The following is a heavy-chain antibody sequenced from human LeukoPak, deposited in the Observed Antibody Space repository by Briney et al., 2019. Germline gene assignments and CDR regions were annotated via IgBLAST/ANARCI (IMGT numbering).Heavy chain of an antibody. V-gene: IGHV3-48*02. J-gene: IGHJ4*02. CDR2: ISSSSSTI. Sequence: GGSLRLSCAASGFTFSSYSMNWVRQAPGKGLEWVSYISSSSSTIYYADSMKGRFTISRDNAKNSLYLHMTSLRDEDTAVYYCARDYGDYANDYWGQGTLVTVSS. D-gene: IGHD4-17*01. CDR1: GFTFSSYS. CDR3: ARDYGDYANDY.